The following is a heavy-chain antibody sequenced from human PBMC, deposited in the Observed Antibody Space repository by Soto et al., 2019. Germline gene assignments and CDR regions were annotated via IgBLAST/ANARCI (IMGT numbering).Heavy chain of an antibody. D-gene: IGHD2-2*01. CDR3: AREDSIIIPAVSDF. Sequence: AGGSLRLSGEVSGFNFKNYGINWVGQAPGKGLEWVSSVSKSDYTYYSDWVTGRFTISRDNAKNSVSLQMNTLRAEDTAVYYCAREDSIIIPAVSDFWGQGTLVTVSS. V-gene: IGHV3-21*01. CDR1: GFNFKNYG. CDR2: VSKSDYT. J-gene: IGHJ4*02.